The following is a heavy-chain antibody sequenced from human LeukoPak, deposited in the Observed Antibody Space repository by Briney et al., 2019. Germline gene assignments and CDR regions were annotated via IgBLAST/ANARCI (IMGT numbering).Heavy chain of an antibody. CDR1: GGSISSSNW. J-gene: IGHJ5*02. Sequence: SGTLSLTCAVSGGSISSSNWWSWVRQPPGKGLEWIGEINHSGSTNYNPSLKSRVTISVDTSKNQFSLKLSSVTAADTAVYYCARHGRGMKRWLQFGVWFDPWGQGTLVTVSS. D-gene: IGHD5-24*01. CDR2: INHSGST. CDR3: ARHGRGMKRWLQFGVWFDP. V-gene: IGHV4-4*02.